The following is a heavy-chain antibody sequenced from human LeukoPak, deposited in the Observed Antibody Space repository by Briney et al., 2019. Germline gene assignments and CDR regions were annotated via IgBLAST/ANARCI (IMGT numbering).Heavy chain of an antibody. CDR3: ASLRYSGSYFYFDY. V-gene: IGHV1-2*02. J-gene: IGHJ4*02. Sequence: ASVKVSCKASGYTFTGYYMHWVRQAPGQGLEWMGWINPNSGGTNYAQKFQGRVTMTRDTSISTAYMELSRLRSEDTAVYYCASLRYSGSYFYFDYWGQGTLVTVSS. CDR1: GYTFTGYY. D-gene: IGHD1-26*01. CDR2: INPNSGGT.